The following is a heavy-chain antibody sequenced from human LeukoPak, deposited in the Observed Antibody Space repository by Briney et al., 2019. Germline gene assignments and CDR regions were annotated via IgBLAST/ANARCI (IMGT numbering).Heavy chain of an antibody. CDR1: GFTFSSYN. Sequence: GGSLRVSCAASGFTFSSYNMNWVRQAPGKGLEWVSSISSSSSYTYYADSVKGRFTISRDNAKNSLYLQMNSLRAEDTAVYYCARVWGYGGYSWGQGTLVTVSS. V-gene: IGHV3-21*01. J-gene: IGHJ4*02. D-gene: IGHD5-12*01. CDR3: ARVWGYGGYS. CDR2: ISSSSSYT.